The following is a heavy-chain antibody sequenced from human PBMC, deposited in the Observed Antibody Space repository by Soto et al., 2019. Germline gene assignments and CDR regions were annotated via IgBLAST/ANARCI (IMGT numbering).Heavy chain of an antibody. CDR3: ARSGGIVVVPAATLYYYYGMDV. CDR2: INPNSGGT. J-gene: IGHJ6*02. CDR1: GYTFTGYY. D-gene: IGHD2-2*01. Sequence: RASVKVSCKASGYTFTGYYMHWVRQAPGQGLEWMGWINPNSGGTNYAQKFQGRVTMTRDTSISTAYMELSRLRSDDTAVYYCARSGGIVVVPAATLYYYYGMDVWGQGTTVTVSS. V-gene: IGHV1-2*02.